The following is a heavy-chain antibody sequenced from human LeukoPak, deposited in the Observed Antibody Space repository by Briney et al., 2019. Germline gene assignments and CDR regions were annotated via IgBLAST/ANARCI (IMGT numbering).Heavy chain of an antibody. CDR2: IIPIFGTA. Sequence: SVKVSCKASGGTFSSYAISWVRQAPGQGLEWMGGIIPIFGTANYAQKFQGRVTITTDESTSAAYMELSSLRSEDTAVYYCASFAYYGSGSYWGYFDYWGQGTLVTVSS. J-gene: IGHJ4*02. CDR3: ASFAYYGSGSYWGYFDY. CDR1: GGTFSSYA. D-gene: IGHD3-10*01. V-gene: IGHV1-69*05.